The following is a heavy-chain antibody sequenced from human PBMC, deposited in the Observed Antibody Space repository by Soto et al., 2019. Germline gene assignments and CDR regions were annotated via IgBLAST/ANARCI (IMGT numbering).Heavy chain of an antibody. Sequence: SETLSLTCTFSGGSTRNYYWSWIRQSPGKPPEWIGYIYNSGTTNYNPSLRSRVTISLDTSRSQLFLSLRSVTAADTAVYYCTRPNMGDYAFDIWGPGTMVTVSS. CDR3: TRPNMGDYAFDI. V-gene: IGHV4-59*08. CDR2: IYNSGTT. J-gene: IGHJ3*02. D-gene: IGHD2-21*02. CDR1: GGSTRNYY.